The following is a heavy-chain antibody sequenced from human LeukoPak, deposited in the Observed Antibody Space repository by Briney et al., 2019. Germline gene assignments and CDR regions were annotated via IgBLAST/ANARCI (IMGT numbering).Heavy chain of an antibody. D-gene: IGHD2-15*01. Sequence: GGSLRLSCAASGFTFSDSPINWVRQASGKGPEWVGRTKNKANNYATTYSASVKGRFVISRDESKNTAYLQMNSLKTEDTAVYYCTTWVGDDFWGQGTLVTVSS. CDR3: TTWVGDDF. CDR2: TKNKANNYAT. J-gene: IGHJ4*02. V-gene: IGHV3-73*01. CDR1: GFTFSDSP.